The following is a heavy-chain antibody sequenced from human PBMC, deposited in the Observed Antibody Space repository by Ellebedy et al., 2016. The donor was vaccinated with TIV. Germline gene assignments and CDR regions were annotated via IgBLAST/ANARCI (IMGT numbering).Heavy chain of an antibody. CDR3: ARAGMSSSWYPNPVDY. V-gene: IGHV3-21*01. Sequence: GESLKISCAASGFTFSSYSMNWVRQAPGKGLEWVSSISSSSSYIYYPDSVKGRFTISRDNAKNSLYLQMNSLRAEDTAVYYCARAGMSSSWYPNPVDYWGQGTLVTVSS. CDR2: ISSSSSYI. CDR1: GFTFSSYS. D-gene: IGHD6-13*01. J-gene: IGHJ4*02.